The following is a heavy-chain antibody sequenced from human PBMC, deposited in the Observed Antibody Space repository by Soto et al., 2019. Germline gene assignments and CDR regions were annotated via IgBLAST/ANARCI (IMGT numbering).Heavy chain of an antibody. J-gene: IGHJ5*02. Sequence: QVQLVQSGPDLKKPGASVKVSCNSSGFSFTSYGFSWVRQAPGEGLEWMGWVSAHNGYTTYAQKFMGRVTMTTDPSTTTVYMEPTSLTSYDTAVYYCARAGTSVAVALCGSCGQGTLITVSS. V-gene: IGHV1-18*01. CDR1: GFSFTSYG. CDR2: VSAHNGYT. D-gene: IGHD1-1*01. CDR3: ARAGTSVAVALCGS.